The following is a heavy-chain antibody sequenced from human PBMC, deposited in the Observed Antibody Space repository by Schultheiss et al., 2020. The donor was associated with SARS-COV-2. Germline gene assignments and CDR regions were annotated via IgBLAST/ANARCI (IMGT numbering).Heavy chain of an antibody. Sequence: SQTLSLTCTVSGGSISSYYWSWIRQPPGKGLEWIGEINHSGSTNYNPSLKSRVTISVDTSKNQFSLKLSSVTAADTAVYYCARKSGYSSGGYDYWGQGTLVTVSS. CDR3: ARKSGYSSGGYDY. V-gene: IGHV4-34*01. CDR1: GGSISSYY. CDR2: INHSGST. J-gene: IGHJ4*02. D-gene: IGHD6-19*01.